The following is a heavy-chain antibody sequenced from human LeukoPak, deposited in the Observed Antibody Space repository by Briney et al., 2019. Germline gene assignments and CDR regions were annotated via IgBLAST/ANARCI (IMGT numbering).Heavy chain of an antibody. D-gene: IGHD4-17*01. J-gene: IGHJ5*02. V-gene: IGHV3-7*01. CDR2: INPDGSGT. Sequence: QSGGSLRLSCAASGFSFSPYWMSWVRQGPGKGLDWVASINPDGSGTSYVDSVKGRFTISRDNAQNSLYLQMNSLSAEDTAVYYCSSLFRGVTTFDHRGQGTRVTVPS. CDR3: SSLFRGVTTFDH. CDR1: GFSFSPYW.